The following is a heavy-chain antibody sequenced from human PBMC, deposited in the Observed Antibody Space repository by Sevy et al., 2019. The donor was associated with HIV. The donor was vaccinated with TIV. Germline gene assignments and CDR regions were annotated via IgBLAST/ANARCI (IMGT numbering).Heavy chain of an antibody. CDR3: GRGKGRLPFSEDNVKKSLYLEMNSLRDEETAVYYCARVQQWLANYFYYYGMDV. J-gene: IGHJ6*02. D-gene: IGHD3-10*01. Sequence: GGSLRLSCVGSGFTFSSYWMSWVRQAPGKGLEWVANIKQDGSEKYYMDSVKGRFTISRDNVKKSLYLEMNSLRDEERGKNYWGRGKGRLPFSEDNVKKSLYLEMNSLRDEETAVYYCARVQQWLANYFYYYGMDVWGQGTTVTVSS. CDR1: GFTFSSYW. V-gene: IGHV3-7*01. CDR2: IKQDGSEK.